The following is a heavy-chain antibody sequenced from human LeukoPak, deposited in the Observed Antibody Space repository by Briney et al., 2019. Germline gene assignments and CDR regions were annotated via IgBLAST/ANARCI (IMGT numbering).Heavy chain of an antibody. CDR1: GFTFSSYS. D-gene: IGHD2-2*01. Sequence: KSGGSLRLSCAASGFTFSSYSMNWVRQAPGKGLEWVSSISSSSSYIYYADSVKGRFTISRDNAKNSLYLQMNSLRAEGTAVYYCARQKYQLLSIDYWGQGTLVTVSS. V-gene: IGHV3-21*01. J-gene: IGHJ4*02. CDR2: ISSSSSYI. CDR3: ARQKYQLLSIDY.